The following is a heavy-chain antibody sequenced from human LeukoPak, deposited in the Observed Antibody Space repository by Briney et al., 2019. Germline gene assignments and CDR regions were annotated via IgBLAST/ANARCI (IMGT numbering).Heavy chain of an antibody. D-gene: IGHD3-10*01. Sequence: GASVKVSCKASGGTFSSYAISWVRQAPGQGLEWMGRIIPILGIANYAQKFQGRVTITADKSTSTAYMELSSLRSEDTAVYYCARAMVRGVSDYWGQGTLVTVSS. CDR2: IIPILGIA. CDR3: ARAMVRGVSDY. J-gene: IGHJ4*02. CDR1: GGTFSSYA. V-gene: IGHV1-69*04.